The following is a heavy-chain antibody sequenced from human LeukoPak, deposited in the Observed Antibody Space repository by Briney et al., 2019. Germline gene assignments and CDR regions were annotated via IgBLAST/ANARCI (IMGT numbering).Heavy chain of an antibody. V-gene: IGHV3-11*04. Sequence: GGSLRLSCAASGFTFSDYYMSWIRQAPGKGLDWVSYISSSLSSTYYADSVKGRFTISRDNAKNSLYLQMNSLRVEDTAVYYCAKVAKYYYGSETYYFFEHWGQGTPVTASS. J-gene: IGHJ4*02. CDR3: AKVAKYYYGSETYYFFEH. CDR2: ISSSLSST. CDR1: GFTFSDYY. D-gene: IGHD3-10*01.